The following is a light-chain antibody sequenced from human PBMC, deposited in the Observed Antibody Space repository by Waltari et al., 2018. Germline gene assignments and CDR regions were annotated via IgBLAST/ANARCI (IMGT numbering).Light chain of an antibody. J-gene: IGLJ3*02. Sequence: QSALTQPASVSGSPGQSITISCTGTSSDIGDNNYLSWYQQHPGKAPPPIVYDVTSRPSGGSNRFSGSKAGNVASLTISGLQAEDEADYHCSSYTSRRTWVFGGGTKLTVL. V-gene: IGLV2-14*03. CDR2: DVT. CDR3: SSYTSRRTWV. CDR1: SSDIGDNNY.